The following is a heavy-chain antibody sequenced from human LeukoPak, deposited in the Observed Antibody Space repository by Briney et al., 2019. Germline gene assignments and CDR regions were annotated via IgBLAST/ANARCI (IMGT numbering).Heavy chain of an antibody. CDR1: GLTFGDYA. J-gene: IGHJ4*02. CDR2: IRRKVNGGTT. Sequence: GGSLRLSCTASGLTFGDYAMTWVRQAPGKGLEWVGFIRRKVNGGTTEYAPSVKGRFTISRDDSKGIAYLQMNSLQIEDTAVYFCTGHGSGALGGYWGQGTLVTVSS. V-gene: IGHV3-49*04. CDR3: TGHGSGALGGY. D-gene: IGHD3-10*01.